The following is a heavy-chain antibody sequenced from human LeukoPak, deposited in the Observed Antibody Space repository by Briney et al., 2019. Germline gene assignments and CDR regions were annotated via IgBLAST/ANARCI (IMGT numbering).Heavy chain of an antibody. J-gene: IGHJ1*01. CDR3: ARDRDGDYVSSSHRPIQGSYFQH. Sequence: GGSLRLSCSASGFTFSSYAMHWVRQAPGMGLEWVAVISFDGSNKYHADSVKGRFTISRDNSKNTMYLQMNSLRAEDTAVYYCARDRDGDYVSSSHRPIQGSYFQHWGQGTLVTVSS. CDR1: GFTFSSYA. D-gene: IGHD4-17*01. V-gene: IGHV3-30*04. CDR2: ISFDGSNK.